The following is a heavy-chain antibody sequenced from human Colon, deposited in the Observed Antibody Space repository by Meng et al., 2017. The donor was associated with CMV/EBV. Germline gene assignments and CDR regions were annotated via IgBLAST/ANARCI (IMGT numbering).Heavy chain of an antibody. J-gene: IGHJ4*02. CDR1: GFSFSNYE. CDR3: ARDPFLVREGFDC. Sequence: GESLKISCAASGFSFSNYEMHWVRQAPGKGLGWISYISGSGSTVFYADSVKGRFTVSRDNAKNSLYLQMNSLTAEDTAVYYCARDPFLVREGFDCWGQGTLVTVSS. V-gene: IGHV3-48*03. D-gene: IGHD3-10*01. CDR2: ISGSGSTV.